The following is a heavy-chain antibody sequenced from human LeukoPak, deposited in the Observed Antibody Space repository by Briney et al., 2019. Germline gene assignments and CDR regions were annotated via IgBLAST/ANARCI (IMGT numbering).Heavy chain of an antibody. CDR3: ARDLSRIVGAIAY. V-gene: IGHV1-2*02. CDR2: INPNSGGT. Sequence: ASVKVSCKASGYTFTGYYMHWVRQAPGQGLEWMGWINPNSGGTNYAQKFQGRVTMTRDTSISTAYMELSRLRSEDTAVYYCARDLSRIVGAIAYWGQGTLVTVSS. D-gene: IGHD1-26*01. CDR1: GYTFTGYY. J-gene: IGHJ4*02.